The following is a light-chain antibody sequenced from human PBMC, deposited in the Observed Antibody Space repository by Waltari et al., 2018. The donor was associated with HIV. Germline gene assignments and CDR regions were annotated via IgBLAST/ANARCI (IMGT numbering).Light chain of an antibody. CDR2: DAS. Sequence: IPITQSPSSLSASLGHRVTITCQESQDVGNSLNWYQQRPGKAPKLLIYDASNLDTGVPSRFSGSGYGTNFIFSISSLQPEDIATYYCQQYDNVLYTFGPGTKVDI. V-gene: IGKV1-33*01. CDR1: QDVGNS. J-gene: IGKJ3*01. CDR3: QQYDNVLYT.